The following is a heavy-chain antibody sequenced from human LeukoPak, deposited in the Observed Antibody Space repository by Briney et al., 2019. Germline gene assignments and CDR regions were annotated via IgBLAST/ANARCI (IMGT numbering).Heavy chain of an antibody. J-gene: IGHJ3*02. D-gene: IGHD5-12*01. CDR2: IIPIFGTA. Sequence: SVKVSCKASGGTFSSYAISWVRQAPGQGLEWMGGIIPIFGTANYAQKFQGRVTVTADESTSTAYMELSSLRSEDTAVYYCAGHSGYDDAFDIWGQGTMVTVSS. CDR1: GGTFSSYA. CDR3: AGHSGYDDAFDI. V-gene: IGHV1-69*13.